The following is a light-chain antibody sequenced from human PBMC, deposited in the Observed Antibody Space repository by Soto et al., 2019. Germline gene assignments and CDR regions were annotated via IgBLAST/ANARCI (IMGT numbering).Light chain of an antibody. CDR1: QSVSSSY. CDR3: QQYGSPKLT. V-gene: IGKV3-20*01. J-gene: IGKJ4*01. CDR2: DAS. Sequence: EIVLTQSPGTLSLSPGERATLSCRASQSVSSSYLAWYQQKPGQAPRLLIFDASSRATGIPDRFSGSGSGTDFTLTISRLEPEDFAVYYCQQYGSPKLTFGGGTKVDI.